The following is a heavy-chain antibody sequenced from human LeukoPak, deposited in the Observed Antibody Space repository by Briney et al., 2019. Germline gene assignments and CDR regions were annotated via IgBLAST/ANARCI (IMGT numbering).Heavy chain of an antibody. Sequence: ASVKVSCKASGYTFTSYDINWVRPATGQGLEWMGWMNPNSGNTGYAQKFQGRVIMTRNTSISTAYMELSSLRSEDTAVYYCASSGSYHDAFDIWGQGTMVTVSS. CDR1: GYTFTSYD. J-gene: IGHJ3*02. CDR3: ASSGSYHDAFDI. CDR2: MNPNSGNT. D-gene: IGHD1-26*01. V-gene: IGHV1-8*01.